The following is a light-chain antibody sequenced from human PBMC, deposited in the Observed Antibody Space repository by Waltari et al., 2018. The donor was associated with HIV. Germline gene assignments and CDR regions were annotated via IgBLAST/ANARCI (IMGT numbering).Light chain of an antibody. CDR3: CSYAGSSTFVV. CDR1: RSDVASYYF. V-gene: IGLV2-23*02. CDR2: EVS. J-gene: IGLJ2*01. Sequence: QAALTQPASVSGSPGQSLTNSCTGTRSDVASYYFVSWYQQHPGKAPKLMIYEVSKRPSGVSNRFSGSKSGNTASLTISGLQAEDEADYYCCSYAGSSTFVVFGGGTKLTVL.